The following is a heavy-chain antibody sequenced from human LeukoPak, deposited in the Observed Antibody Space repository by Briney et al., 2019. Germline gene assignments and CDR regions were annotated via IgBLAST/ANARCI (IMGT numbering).Heavy chain of an antibody. D-gene: IGHD3-22*01. V-gene: IGHV3-30*02. CDR2: IRYDGSNK. Sequence: GGSLRLSCAASGFTFSSYWISWVRQAPGKGLEWVAFIRYDGSNKYYADSVKGRFTISRDNSKNTLYLQMNSLRAEDTAVYYCAKEGGASSGPFDYWGQGTLVTVSS. CDR1: GFTFSSYW. CDR3: AKEGGASSGPFDY. J-gene: IGHJ4*02.